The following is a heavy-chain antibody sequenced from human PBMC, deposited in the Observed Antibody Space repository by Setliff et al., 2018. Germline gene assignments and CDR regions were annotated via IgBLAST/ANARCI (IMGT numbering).Heavy chain of an antibody. CDR1: GGSISSSSYQ. J-gene: IGHJ4*02. CDR2: IYYSGTA. Sequence: SETLSLTCTVSGGSISSSSYQWGWVRQTPGKGLEWIGSIYYSGTAYYNPSLKSRVTMSADTSNNQFSLNLRSVTAADTAVYFCARQPSSGAYYNPRPHYFDYWGQGTLVTVSS. D-gene: IGHD3-10*01. CDR3: ARQPSSGAYYNPRPHYFDY. V-gene: IGHV4-39*07.